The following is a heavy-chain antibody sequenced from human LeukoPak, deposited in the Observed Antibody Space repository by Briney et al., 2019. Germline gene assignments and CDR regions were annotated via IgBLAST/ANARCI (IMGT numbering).Heavy chain of an antibody. CDR1: GFTLGSHD. Sequence: GGSLRLSCTASGFTLGSHDMHWVRQTTGKGLEWVAAIASGCQTYYAGGGKGLFTVTREDTKNFLLLKMNRQRAGGTADYYCVRETRGYHYTYLDVWGQGTLVTVSS. CDR3: VRETRGYHYTYLDV. J-gene: IGHJ4*02. D-gene: IGHD5-18*01. V-gene: IGHV3-13*01. CDR2: IASGCQT.